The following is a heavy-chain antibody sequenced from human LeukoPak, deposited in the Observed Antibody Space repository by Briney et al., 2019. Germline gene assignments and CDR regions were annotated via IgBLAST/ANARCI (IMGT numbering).Heavy chain of an antibody. Sequence: GGSLRLSCAASGFTFDDYAMHWVRQAPGKGLECVSGISWKTGNIAYADSVKGRFTISRDNAKNSLYLQMNSLRDEDTALYYCVKDTRREFQRNKYYYYYGMDVWGQGTTVTVSS. CDR1: GFTFDDYA. CDR2: ISWKTGNI. D-gene: IGHD3-10*01. CDR3: VKDTRREFQRNKYYYYYGMDV. J-gene: IGHJ6*02. V-gene: IGHV3-9*01.